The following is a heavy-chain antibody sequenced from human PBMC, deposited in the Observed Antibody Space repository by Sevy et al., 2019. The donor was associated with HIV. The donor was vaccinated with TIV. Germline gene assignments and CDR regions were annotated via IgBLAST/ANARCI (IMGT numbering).Heavy chain of an antibody. CDR1: GFTFSSYG. CDR2: ISYDGRKI. Sequence: GGSLRLSCGASGFTFSSYGMHWVRQAPGKGLDWVALISYDGRKIYYADSVKGRFTISRDNSKNTLYLDMNSLRGEDTAVYYCAKDETSYTDYRSAFFDYWGQGTLVTVSS. V-gene: IGHV3-30*18. CDR3: AKDETSYTDYRSAFFDY. D-gene: IGHD4-17*01. J-gene: IGHJ4*02.